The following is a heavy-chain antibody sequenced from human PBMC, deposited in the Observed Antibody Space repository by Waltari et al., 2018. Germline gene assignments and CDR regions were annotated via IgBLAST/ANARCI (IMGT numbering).Heavy chain of an antibody. J-gene: IGHJ4*02. CDR3: ARDRATFGAMGWYFDY. V-gene: IGHV1-2*02. Sequence: QVQLVQSGTEVKKPGASVKVSCKASGYTFTGYYLHWVRQAPGQGLEWMGWSNPNSGGTNYAQKFQGRVTMTRDTSITTIYMELSRLRSDDTAVYYCARDRATFGAMGWYFDYWGQGTLVTVSS. CDR2: SNPNSGGT. D-gene: IGHD3-3*01. CDR1: GYTFTGYY.